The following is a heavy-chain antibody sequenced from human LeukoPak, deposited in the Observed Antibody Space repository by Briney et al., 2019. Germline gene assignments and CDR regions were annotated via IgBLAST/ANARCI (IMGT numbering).Heavy chain of an antibody. CDR1: GFTFSSYS. CDR2: ISSSSSYI. Sequence: PGGSLRLSCAASGFTFSSYSMNWVRHAPGKGLEWVSSISSSSSYIYYADSVEGRFTISRDNAKNSLYLQMNSLRAEDTAVYYCADYDFWTWGQGTLVTVSS. CDR3: ADYDFWT. D-gene: IGHD3-3*01. V-gene: IGHV3-21*01. J-gene: IGHJ4*02.